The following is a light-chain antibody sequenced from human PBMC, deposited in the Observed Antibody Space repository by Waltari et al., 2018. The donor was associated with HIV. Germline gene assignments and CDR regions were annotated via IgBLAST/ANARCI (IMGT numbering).Light chain of an antibody. Sequence: EIVLTQSPGTLSLSPGERATLSCRASQSVSSTYLAWYQQKGGKAPRLLIYGASSRATGIPDRFSGSGSGTDFSLTISRLEPEDFAVYYCQQYGSSPSWTFGQGTRVEIK. CDR2: GAS. J-gene: IGKJ1*01. CDR1: QSVSSTY. CDR3: QQYGSSPSWT. V-gene: IGKV3-20*01.